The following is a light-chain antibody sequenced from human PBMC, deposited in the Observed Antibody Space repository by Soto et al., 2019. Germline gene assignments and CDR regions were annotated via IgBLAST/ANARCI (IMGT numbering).Light chain of an antibody. CDR2: ECS. CDR1: SSDVGSYNL. J-gene: IGLJ2*01. Sequence: QSVLTQPASVSGSPGQSITISCTGTSSDVGSYNLVSWYQQHPGKAPKLMIYECSKRPSGVSNRFSGSKSGNTASLTISGLQAEDEADYYCCSYAGSSTLFGGGTKVTVL. V-gene: IGLV2-23*01. CDR3: CSYAGSSTL.